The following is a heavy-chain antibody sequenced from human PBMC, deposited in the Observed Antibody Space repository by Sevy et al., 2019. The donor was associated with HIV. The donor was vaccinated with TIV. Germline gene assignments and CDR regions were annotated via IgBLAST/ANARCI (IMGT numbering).Heavy chain of an antibody. D-gene: IGHD2-8*01. CDR3: ARGPYMVPEYFHH. Sequence: SETLSLTCTVSGDSISSGSYYWAWIRQPAGKGLEWIGRIYTSGDTNYNPSLKSRVTISVDTPKNQFSLNLTSVTAADTAVYYCARGPYMVPEYFHHWGQGTLVTVSS. CDR1: GDSISSGSYY. CDR2: IYTSGDT. V-gene: IGHV4-61*02. J-gene: IGHJ1*01.